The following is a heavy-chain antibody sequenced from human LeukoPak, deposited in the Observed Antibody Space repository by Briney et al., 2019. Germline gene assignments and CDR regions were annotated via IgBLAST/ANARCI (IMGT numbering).Heavy chain of an antibody. V-gene: IGHV3-15*01. D-gene: IGHD1-14*01. Sequence: GGSLRLSCAASGFTFSNAWMSWVRQAPGKGLEWVGRIKSKTDGGTTDYAAPVKGRFTISRDASKNTLYLQMNSLRAEDTAVYYCARAEGHKRTTYDAFDIWGQGTMVTVSS. J-gene: IGHJ3*02. CDR3: ARAEGHKRTTYDAFDI. CDR2: IKSKTDGGTT. CDR1: GFTFSNAW.